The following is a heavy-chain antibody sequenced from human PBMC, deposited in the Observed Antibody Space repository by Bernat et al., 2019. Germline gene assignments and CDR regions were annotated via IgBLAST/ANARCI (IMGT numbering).Heavy chain of an antibody. CDR2: IYYSGST. D-gene: IGHD3-10*01. Sequence: QLQLQESGPGLVKPSETLSLTCTVSGGSISGSGYYWAWIRQPPGKGLEWIGSIYYSGSTYYNPSLKSRVTISVDTSKNQFSLKLSSVTAPDTAVYYCARIRDYYDSESYFSGFDPWGQGTLVSVSS. V-gene: IGHV4-39*01. J-gene: IGHJ5*02. CDR1: GGSISGSGYY. CDR3: ARIRDYYDSESYFSGFDP.